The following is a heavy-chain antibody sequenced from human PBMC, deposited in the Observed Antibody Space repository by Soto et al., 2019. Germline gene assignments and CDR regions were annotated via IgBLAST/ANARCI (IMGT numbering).Heavy chain of an antibody. J-gene: IGHJ6*03. Sequence: LQTLSLTCTVSGGSISSYYWNWIRQPPGKGLEWIGDIYYSGSSTYNPSLKSRVTISVDMSRNQFSLRLSSVTAADTAVYYCAGLQINYYYMDVWGKGTTVTVSS. CDR3: AGLQINYYYMDV. V-gene: IGHV4-59*01. CDR1: GGSISSYY. D-gene: IGHD1-1*01. CDR2: IYYSGSS.